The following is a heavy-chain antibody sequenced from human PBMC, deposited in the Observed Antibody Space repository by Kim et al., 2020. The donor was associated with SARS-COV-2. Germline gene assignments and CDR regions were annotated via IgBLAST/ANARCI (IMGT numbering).Heavy chain of an antibody. Sequence: SETLSLTCTVSGGSISSYYWSWIRQPPGKGLEWIGYIYYSGSTNYNPSLKSRGTITVDTSKNQFSLKLSSVTAADTAVYYCARVDRYGDLPYNWFNPWGQGTLVTVSS. CDR1: GGSISSYY. J-gene: IGHJ5*02. CDR3: ARVDRYGDLPYNWFNP. V-gene: IGHV4-59*01. CDR2: IYYSGST. D-gene: IGHD4-17*01.